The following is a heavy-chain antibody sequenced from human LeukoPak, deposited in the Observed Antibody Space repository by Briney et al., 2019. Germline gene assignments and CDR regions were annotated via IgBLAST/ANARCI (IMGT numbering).Heavy chain of an antibody. Sequence: ASVKVSCKASGYTFTSYDINWVRQATGQGLEWMGWMNPNSGNTGYAQKFRGRVTMTRNTSISTAYMELSSLRSEDTAVYYCARGFGTYYYYGMDVWGQGTTVTVSS. V-gene: IGHV1-8*01. CDR2: MNPNSGNT. CDR1: GYTFTSYD. D-gene: IGHD6-13*01. J-gene: IGHJ6*02. CDR3: ARGFGTYYYYGMDV.